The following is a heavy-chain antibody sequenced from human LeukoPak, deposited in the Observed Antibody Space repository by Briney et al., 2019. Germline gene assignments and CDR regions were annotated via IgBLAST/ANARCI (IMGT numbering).Heavy chain of an antibody. D-gene: IGHD6-13*01. Sequence: ASVKVSCKASGYTFTSYGISWVRQAPGQGLEWMGWISAYNGNTNYAQKLQGRVTMTTDTSTSTAYMELRSLRSDDTAVYYCARTRRSIAAATYYYYMDAWGKGTTVTVSS. CDR3: ARTRRSIAAATYYYYMDA. CDR2: ISAYNGNT. CDR1: GYTFTSYG. V-gene: IGHV1-18*01. J-gene: IGHJ6*03.